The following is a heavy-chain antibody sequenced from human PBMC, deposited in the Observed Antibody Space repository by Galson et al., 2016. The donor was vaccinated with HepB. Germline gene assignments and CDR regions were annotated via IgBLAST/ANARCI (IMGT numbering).Heavy chain of an antibody. CDR3: ARANRAITGWYVVYFDF. CDR2: IWYDGTNT. D-gene: IGHD6-19*01. Sequence: SLRLSCAASGFTFSDSGMHWVRQAPGKGLEWVAMIWYDGTNTYYADSVKGRFTISRDNSQNTLDLQMDRLGFEDTAVYYWARANRAITGWYVVYFDFWGQGVLVTVSA. V-gene: IGHV3-33*01. CDR1: GFTFSDSG. J-gene: IGHJ4*02.